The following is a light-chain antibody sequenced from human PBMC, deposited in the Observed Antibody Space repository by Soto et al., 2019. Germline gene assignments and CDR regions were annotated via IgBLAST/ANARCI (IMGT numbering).Light chain of an antibody. CDR3: QQRSNWPG. J-gene: IGKJ4*02. CDR2: DAS. V-gene: IGKV3-11*01. Sequence: EIVLTQSPATLSLSPGERATLSCRASQSVSSYLAWYQQKPGQAPRLLIYDASNRATGIPARFSGSGSGADFTRTISSLEPEDFAVYYCQQRSNWPGFGGGTKVEIK. CDR1: QSVSSY.